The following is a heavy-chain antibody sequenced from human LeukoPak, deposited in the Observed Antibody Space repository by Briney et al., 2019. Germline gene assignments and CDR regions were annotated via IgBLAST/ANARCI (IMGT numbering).Heavy chain of an antibody. V-gene: IGHV3-53*01. J-gene: IGHJ4*02. CDR1: GLTVSSEY. D-gene: IGHD2-15*01. Sequence: PGGSLRLSCPAYGLTVSSEYLAWVRQAPGKGLEWISVIYGAGATYYADSVQGRFTISRDTYSNALYLQMNSLRVEDTAVYHCARLLPASRHYIDYWGQGTLVTVSS. CDR3: ARLLPASRHYIDY. CDR2: IYGAGAT.